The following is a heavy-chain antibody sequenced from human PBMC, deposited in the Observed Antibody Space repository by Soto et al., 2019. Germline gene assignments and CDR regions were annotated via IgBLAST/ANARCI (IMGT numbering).Heavy chain of an antibody. D-gene: IGHD3-10*01. Sequence: QVQLVQSGADVQRPRSSVRVSCKASGDTFNFYTINWVRQAPGQGLQWMGRINPILSMSNDAPRFQGRVTMTADKSTSTAYMELSSLRSEDTAMYYCATSYGSGYRAFDSWGQGAMVTVSS. CDR3: ATSYGSGYRAFDS. J-gene: IGHJ4*02. CDR1: GDTFNFYT. CDR2: INPILSMS. V-gene: IGHV1-69*02.